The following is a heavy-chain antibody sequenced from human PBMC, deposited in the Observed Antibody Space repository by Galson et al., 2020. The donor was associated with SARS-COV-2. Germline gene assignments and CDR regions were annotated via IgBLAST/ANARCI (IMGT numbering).Heavy chain of an antibody. Sequence: GESLNISCAASGFTFSSYSMNWVRQAPGKGLEWVSSITSSSSYIYYADSVKGRFTISRDNAKNSQYLQMNSRRAEDTAVYYCSSELTTVALVGWYGCGQGTLVTVSS. V-gene: IGHV3-21*01. CDR2: ITSSSSYI. J-gene: IGHJ4*02. CDR3: SSELTTVALVGWYG. D-gene: IGHD4-17*01. CDR1: GFTFSSYS.